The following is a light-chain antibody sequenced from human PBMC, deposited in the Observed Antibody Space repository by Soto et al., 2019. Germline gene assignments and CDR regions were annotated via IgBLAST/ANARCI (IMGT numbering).Light chain of an antibody. CDR1: QRVASDS. CDR2: GAS. CDR3: QQYGSSPLS. Sequence: EIVLAQSPGTLSLSPGERATLSCRASQRVASDSLAWYQQKHGQAPRLLIYGASSSATGIPDRFSGRGSGTDFTLTISRLEPEDFAVYYCQQYGSSPLSLGGGTKVEI. V-gene: IGKV3-20*01. J-gene: IGKJ4*01.